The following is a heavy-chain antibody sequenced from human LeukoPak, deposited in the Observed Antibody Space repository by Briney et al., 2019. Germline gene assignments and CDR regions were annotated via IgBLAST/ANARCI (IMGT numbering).Heavy chain of an antibody. CDR2: INHSGST. J-gene: IGHJ6*02. D-gene: IGHD3-10*01. CDR3: ARGRRGSYRNYYYGMDV. Sequence: SETLSLTCAVYGGSFSGYYWSWIRQPPGKGLEWIGKINHSGSTNYNPSLKSRVTISVDTSKNQFSLKLSSVTAADTAVYYCARGRRGSYRNYYYGMDVWGQGTTVTVSS. V-gene: IGHV4-34*01. CDR1: GGSFSGYY.